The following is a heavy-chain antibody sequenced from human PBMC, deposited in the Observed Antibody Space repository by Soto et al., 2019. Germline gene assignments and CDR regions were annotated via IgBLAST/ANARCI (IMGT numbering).Heavy chain of an antibody. Sequence: PSETLSLTCTVSGGSISSSSYYWGWIRQPPGKGLEWIGSIYYSGSTYYNPSLKSRVTISVDTSKNQFSLKLSSVTAADTAVYYCARLYGSGSYYYYYYYGMDVWGQGTTVTVSS. V-gene: IGHV4-39*01. CDR3: ARLYGSGSYYYYYYYGMDV. CDR2: IYYSGST. CDR1: GGSISSSSYY. D-gene: IGHD3-10*01. J-gene: IGHJ6*02.